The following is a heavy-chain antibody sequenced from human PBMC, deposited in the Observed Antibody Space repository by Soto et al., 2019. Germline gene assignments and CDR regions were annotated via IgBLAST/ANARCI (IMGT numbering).Heavy chain of an antibody. CDR1: GYTFTSYG. CDR2: ISAYNGNT. Sequence: ASVKVSCKASGYTFTSYGISWVRQAPGQGLEWMGWISAYNGNTNYAQKLQGRVTMTTDTSTSTAYMELRSLRSDDTAVYYCARVGGPRYYYDSSGYAQDDYWGQGXLVTVYS. V-gene: IGHV1-18*01. D-gene: IGHD3-22*01. J-gene: IGHJ4*02. CDR3: ARVGGPRYYYDSSGYAQDDY.